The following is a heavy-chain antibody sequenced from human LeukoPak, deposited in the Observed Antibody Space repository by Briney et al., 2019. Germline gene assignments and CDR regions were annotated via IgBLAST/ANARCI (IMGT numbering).Heavy chain of an antibody. Sequence: ASLRLSCAASGFTFSNYAMSWVRQAPGKGLEWVSAITGSGGNTYYADSVKGRFTIFRENSKNTVFLQMNRLRAEDTAVYYCAKWGDYDVLTSYYVSDYWGQGTLVTVSS. D-gene: IGHD3-9*01. V-gene: IGHV3-23*01. CDR3: AKWGDYDVLTSYYVSDY. CDR1: GFTFSNYA. J-gene: IGHJ4*02. CDR2: ITGSGGNT.